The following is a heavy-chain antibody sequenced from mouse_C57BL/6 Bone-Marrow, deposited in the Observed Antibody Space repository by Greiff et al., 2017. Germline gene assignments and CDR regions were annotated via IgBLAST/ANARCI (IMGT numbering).Heavy chain of an antibody. CDR1: GYTFTSYW. V-gene: IGHV1-55*01. CDR3: AREGNYYGSSYWFAY. D-gene: IGHD1-1*01. J-gene: IGHJ3*01. CDR2: IYPGSGST. Sequence: QVQLQQPGAELVKPGASVKMSCKASGYTFTSYWITWVKQRPGQGLEWIGDIYPGSGSTNYNEKFKRKATLTVDTSSSTAYMQLSSLTSEDSAVYYCAREGNYYGSSYWFAYWGQGTLVTVSA.